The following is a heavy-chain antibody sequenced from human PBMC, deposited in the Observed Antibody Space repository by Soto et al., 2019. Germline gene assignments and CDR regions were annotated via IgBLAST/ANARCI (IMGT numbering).Heavy chain of an antibody. J-gene: IGHJ5*02. D-gene: IGHD2-2*01. V-gene: IGHV4-31*03. CDR1: GGSIRSGGYY. CDR3: ARVTKGYCSSTSCPEGWFDP. Sequence: PSETLFLPCTFSGGSIRSGGYYWSWIRQPPGKGLEWIGYIYYSGSTYYNPSLKSRVTISVDTSKNQFSLKLSSVTAADTAVYYCARVTKGYCSSTSCPEGWFDPWGQGTLVTVSS. CDR2: IYYSGST.